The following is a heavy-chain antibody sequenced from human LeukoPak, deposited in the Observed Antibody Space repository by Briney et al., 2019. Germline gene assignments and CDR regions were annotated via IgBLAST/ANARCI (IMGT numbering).Heavy chain of an antibody. CDR1: GGSFSGYY. V-gene: IGHV4-34*01. D-gene: IGHD6-19*01. CDR3: ARVVAVAGLDY. CDR2: INHSGST. J-gene: IGHJ4*02. Sequence: SETLSLTCAVYGGSFSGYYWSWIRQPPGKGLEWIGEINHSGSTNYNPSLKSRVTISVDTSKNQFSLKLSSVTAADTAVYYCARVVAVAGLDYWGQGTLVTVSS.